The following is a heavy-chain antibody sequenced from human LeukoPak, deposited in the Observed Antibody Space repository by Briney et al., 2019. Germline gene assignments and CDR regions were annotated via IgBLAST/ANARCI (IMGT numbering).Heavy chain of an antibody. CDR1: GFTFSSYE. J-gene: IGHJ5*02. CDR3: AGVPYSSGWYLSNWFDP. V-gene: IGHV3-48*03. D-gene: IGHD6-19*01. CDR2: ISSSGSTI. Sequence: PGGSLRLSCAASGFTFSSYEMNWVRQAPGKGLEWVSYISSSGSTIYYADSVKGRFTISRDNAKNSLYLQMNSLRAEDTAVYYCAGVPYSSGWYLSNWFDPWGQGTLVTVSS.